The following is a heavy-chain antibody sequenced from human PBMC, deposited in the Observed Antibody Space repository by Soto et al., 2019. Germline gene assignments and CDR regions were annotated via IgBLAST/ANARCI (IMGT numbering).Heavy chain of an antibody. D-gene: IGHD6-19*01. J-gene: IGHJ4*02. Sequence: GGSLRLSCAASGFTFSSYAMSWVRQAPGKGLEWVSAISGSGGSTYYTDSVKGRFTISRDNSKNTLYLQMNSLRAEDTAVYYCAKVPIFPAVADADYWGQGTLVTVSS. CDR1: GFTFSSYA. CDR2: ISGSGGST. V-gene: IGHV3-23*01. CDR3: AKVPIFPAVADADY.